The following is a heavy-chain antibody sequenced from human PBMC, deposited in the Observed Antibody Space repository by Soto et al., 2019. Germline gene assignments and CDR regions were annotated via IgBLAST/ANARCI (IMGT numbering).Heavy chain of an antibody. J-gene: IGHJ4*02. V-gene: IGHV3-21*01. CDR1: GFSFSSYE. Sequence: GGSLRLSCIASGFSFSSYEMNWVRQAPGKGLQWVSSVSSGSGHIYYADSVKGRFTISRDNSKNTMYLQMNSLRAEATAVYYCAKDLLTGYYFDYWGQGTLVTVSS. CDR2: VSSGSGHI. CDR3: AKDLLTGYYFDY.